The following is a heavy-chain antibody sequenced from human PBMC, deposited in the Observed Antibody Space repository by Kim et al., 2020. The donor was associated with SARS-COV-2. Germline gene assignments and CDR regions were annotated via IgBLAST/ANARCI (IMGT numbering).Heavy chain of an antibody. V-gene: IGHV5-51*01. CDR2: IYPGDSDT. J-gene: IGHJ3*01. Sequence: GESLKISCKGSGYSFTNYWIGWVRQMPGKGLEWMGIIYPGDSDTRYSPSFQGQVTISPDKSISTAYLQWSSLKASDTAMYYCARLSTPYYYDTSGCDAFDLWGQGTMVTVSS. CDR1: GYSFTNYW. D-gene: IGHD3-22*01. CDR3: ARLSTPYYYDTSGCDAFDL.